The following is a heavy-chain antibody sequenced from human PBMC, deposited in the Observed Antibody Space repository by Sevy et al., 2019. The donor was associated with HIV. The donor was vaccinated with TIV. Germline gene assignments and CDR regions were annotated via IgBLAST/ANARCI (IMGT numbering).Heavy chain of an antibody. CDR1: GGSFSGYY. J-gene: IGHJ6*02. CDR3: ARVVVTMVQGVISNYYGMDV. CDR2: INHSGST. D-gene: IGHD3-10*01. Sequence: SDTLSLTCAVYGGSFSGYYWSWIRQPPGKGLEWIGEINHSGSTNYNPSLKSRVTISVDTSKNQFSLKLSSVTAADTAVYYCARVVVTMVQGVISNYYGMDVWGQGTTVTVSS. V-gene: IGHV4-34*01.